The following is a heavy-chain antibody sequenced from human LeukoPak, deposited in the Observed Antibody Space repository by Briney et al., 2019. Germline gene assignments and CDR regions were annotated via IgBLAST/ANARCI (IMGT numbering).Heavy chain of an antibody. V-gene: IGHV3-30*18. D-gene: IGHD1-26*01. CDR1: GFTFSSYG. CDR3: AKDLVGATNY. J-gene: IGHJ4*02. Sequence: GGSLRLSCAASGFTFSSYGMHWVRQAPGKGLEWVAVISYNGSNKYYADSVKGRFTISRDNSKNTLYLQMNSLRAEDTAVYYCAKDLVGATNYWGQGTLVTVSS. CDR2: ISYNGSNK.